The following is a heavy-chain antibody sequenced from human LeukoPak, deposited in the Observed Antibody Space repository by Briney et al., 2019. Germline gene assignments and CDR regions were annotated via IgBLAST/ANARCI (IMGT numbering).Heavy chain of an antibody. V-gene: IGHV1-2*02. CDR2: VNPNSGDT. CDR1: GYTFTGYY. D-gene: IGHD1-26*01. J-gene: IGHJ5*01. Sequence: ASVKVSCKASGYTFTGYYLHWVRQAPGQGLEWMGCVNPNSGDTNYAQKFQGSVTMTRDTSISTVYMELSRLRSDDTAVYYCARASGSYWWFDSWGEGTLVTVSS. CDR3: ARASGSYWWFDS.